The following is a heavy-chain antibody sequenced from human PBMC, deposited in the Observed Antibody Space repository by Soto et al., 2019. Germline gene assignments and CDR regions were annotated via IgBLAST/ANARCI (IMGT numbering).Heavy chain of an antibody. V-gene: IGHV4-34*01. CDR2: INHSGST. J-gene: IGHJ3*02. CDR3: ARGRRVAASAFDI. D-gene: IGHD6-19*01. CDR1: GGSFSGYY. Sequence: SSETLSLTCAVYGGSFSGYYWSWIRQPPGKGLEWIGEINHSGSTNYNPSLKSRVTISVDTSKNQFSLKLSSVTAADTAVYYCARGRRVAASAFDIWGQGTMVTVSS.